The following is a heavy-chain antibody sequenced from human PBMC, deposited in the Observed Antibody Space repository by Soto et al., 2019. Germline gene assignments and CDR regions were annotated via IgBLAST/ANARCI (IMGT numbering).Heavy chain of an antibody. D-gene: IGHD1-26*01. J-gene: IGHJ6*03. CDR3: ARVGVSGSYYYYYMDV. Sequence: GGSLRLSCAASGFTFSSYEMNWVRQAPGKGLEWVSYISSRGSTIYYADSVKGRFTISRANAKNSLYLQMNSLGAEDTAVYYCARVGVSGSYYYYYMDVWGKGTTVTVSS. CDR2: ISSRGSTI. CDR1: GFTFSSYE. V-gene: IGHV3-48*03.